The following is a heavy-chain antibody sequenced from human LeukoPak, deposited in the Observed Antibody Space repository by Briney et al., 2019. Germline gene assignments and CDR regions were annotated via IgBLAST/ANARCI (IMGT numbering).Heavy chain of an antibody. D-gene: IGHD6-6*01. CDR2: ISSSSSYI. CDR1: GFTFSSYS. J-gene: IGHJ4*02. V-gene: IGHV3-21*01. Sequence: GGSLRLSCAASGFTFSSYSMNWVRQAPGKGLEWVSSISSSSSYIYYADSVKGRFTISRDNAKNSLYLQMNSLRAEDTAVYYCAGDPPGSSPPLDYWGQGTLVTVSS. CDR3: AGDPPGSSPPLDY.